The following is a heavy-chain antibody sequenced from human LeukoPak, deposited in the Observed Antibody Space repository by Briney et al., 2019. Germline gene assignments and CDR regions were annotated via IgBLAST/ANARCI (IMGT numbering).Heavy chain of an antibody. V-gene: IGHV4-4*02. CDR3: ARGGWLKTSYYFDF. D-gene: IGHD5-24*01. CDR2: MYSSGSS. CDR1: GGSISSSNW. Sequence: TSETLSLTCAVSGGSISSSNWWSWVRQPPGKGLEWIGYMYSSGSSTYNPSLKSRVTMSIDPSRNQLSLRVTSVTAADTAVYYCARGGWLKTSYYFDFWGQGSLVTVSS. J-gene: IGHJ4*02.